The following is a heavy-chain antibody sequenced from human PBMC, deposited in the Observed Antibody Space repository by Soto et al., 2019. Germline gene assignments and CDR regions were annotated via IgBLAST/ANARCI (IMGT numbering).Heavy chain of an antibody. CDR2: VYYSGTT. J-gene: IGHJ4*02. V-gene: IGHV4-61*01. CDR3: ARTTAVPNTLRSRYFSVY. D-gene: IGHD4-17*01. CDR1: GGSVSDKTYY. Sequence: SETLSLTCSVSGGSVSDKTYYWSWIRQPPGKRLEWIGYVYYSGTTNYNPSLKSRVTISVDLSKNRFSLRLSSVTTADTALYYCARTTAVPNTLRSRYFSVYWGQGTLVTVSS.